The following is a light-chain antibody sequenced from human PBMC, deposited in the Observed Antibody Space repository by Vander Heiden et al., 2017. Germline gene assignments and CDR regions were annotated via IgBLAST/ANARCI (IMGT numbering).Light chain of an antibody. CDR1: QSVSSY. V-gene: IGKV3-11*01. CDR3: QQLNNGPPVYT. CDR2: DAS. J-gene: IGKJ2*01. Sequence: EIVLTHSPATLSLSPGERATLSCRASQSVSSYLAWYQQKPGQAPRLLIYDASNRATGIPARFSGSGSGTDFTLTISSLEPEDFAVYYCQQLNNGPPVYTFGQGTKLEIK.